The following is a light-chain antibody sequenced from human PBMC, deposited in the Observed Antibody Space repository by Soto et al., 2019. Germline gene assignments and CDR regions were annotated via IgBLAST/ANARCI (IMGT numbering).Light chain of an antibody. J-gene: IGKJ4*01. CDR1: QSLLSGDGRTY. CDR3: MQAGPLPLT. CDR2: EVS. Sequence: EIVMTQSPPSLPVTPGQPASISCKSSQSLLSGDGRTYLYWYLQRPGQPPRLLMNEVSIRSSGVPDRFTGSGSGTDFTLKISRVEAEDIGVYYCMQAGPLPLTFGGGTKVEI. V-gene: IGKV2D-29*01.